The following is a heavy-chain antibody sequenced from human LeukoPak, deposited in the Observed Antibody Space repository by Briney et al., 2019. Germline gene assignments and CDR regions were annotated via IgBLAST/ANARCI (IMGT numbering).Heavy chain of an antibody. CDR2: IKNDGSST. Sequence: GGSLRLSCAASGFTFSSYWMHWVRQATGKGLMWDSCIKNDGSSTSYADSVKGRFTISRDNAKNTLFLQMNSLRAEDTAVYYCARVGVGRFGELLSVDFWGQGTLVTVSS. V-gene: IGHV3-74*01. CDR3: ARVGVGRFGELLSVDF. CDR1: GFTFSSYW. D-gene: IGHD3-10*01. J-gene: IGHJ4*02.